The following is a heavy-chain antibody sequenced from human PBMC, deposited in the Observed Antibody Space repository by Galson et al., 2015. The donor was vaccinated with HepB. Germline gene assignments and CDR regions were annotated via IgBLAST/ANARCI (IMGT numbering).Heavy chain of an antibody. CDR1: GYTFTTHY. CDR2: INPSSGFT. Sequence: SVKVSCKASGYTFTTHYMHWVRQAPGQGLEWMGIINPSSGFTTYAQKFQGRVTMTRDTSTSTVYMELRSLRSEDTAVYYCARGNCSSTSCYVAFDLWGQGTLVTVSS. CDR3: ARGNCSSTSCYVAFDL. D-gene: IGHD2-2*01. V-gene: IGHV1-46*03. J-gene: IGHJ4*02.